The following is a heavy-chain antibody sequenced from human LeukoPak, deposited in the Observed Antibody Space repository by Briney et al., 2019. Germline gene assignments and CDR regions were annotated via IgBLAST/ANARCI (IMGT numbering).Heavy chain of an antibody. CDR2: INSDGSST. CDR1: GFTFSSYW. J-gene: IGHJ4*02. CDR3: ARRFPTRATLYDWSGVADY. D-gene: IGHD3-9*01. Sequence: QPGGSLRLSCAASGFTFSSYWMHWVRQAPGKGLVWVSRINSDGSSTSYADSVKGRFTISRDNSKNTLYLQMNSLRAEDTAVYYCARRFPTRATLYDWSGVADYWGQGTLVTVSS. V-gene: IGHV3-74*01.